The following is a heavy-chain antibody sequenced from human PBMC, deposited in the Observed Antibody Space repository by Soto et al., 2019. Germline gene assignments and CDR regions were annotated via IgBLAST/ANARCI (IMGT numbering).Heavy chain of an antibody. Sequence: WASVKVSCQTSGDNFQKNFFTWVRQAPGQGLEWMGGTIPALGKTHYIEKFQGRVTITVDDATRTVYMEVRDLTSEDTAFYYCARGPFRPSAMAVWGQGPTVTSP. V-gene: IGHV1-69*10. J-gene: IGHJ6*02. CDR1: GDNFQKNF. CDR3: ARGPFRPSAMAV. D-gene: IGHD3-10*01. CDR2: TIPALGKT.